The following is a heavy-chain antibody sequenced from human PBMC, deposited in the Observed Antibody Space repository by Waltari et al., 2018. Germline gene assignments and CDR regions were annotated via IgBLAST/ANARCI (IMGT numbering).Heavy chain of an antibody. J-gene: IGHJ4*02. V-gene: IGHV3-64*07. CDR1: GFTFSSYA. D-gene: IGHD3-3*01. CDR3: ASLPRSGPDY. Sequence: EVRLVESGGGLVQPGGYLRLSCAASGFTFSSYAMQWVRQAPGKGLEYVSAISTKGGNTYYADSVKGRFIISSDNSKNTLYLQMGGLRDEDMAVYYCASLPRSGPDYWGQGTLVTVSS. CDR2: ISTKGGNT.